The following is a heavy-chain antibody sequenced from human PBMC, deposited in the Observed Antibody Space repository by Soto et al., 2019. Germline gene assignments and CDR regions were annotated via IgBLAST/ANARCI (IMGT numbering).Heavy chain of an antibody. Sequence: PSETLSLTCTVSGGSISSSSYYWGWIRQPPGKGLEWIGSIYYSGSTYYNPSLKSRVTISVDTSKNQFSLKLSSVTAADTAVYYCARAPHFYDFWSGYYLGGMDVWGQGTTVTVSS. D-gene: IGHD3-3*01. CDR3: ARAPHFYDFWSGYYLGGMDV. CDR1: GGSISSSSYY. J-gene: IGHJ6*02. V-gene: IGHV4-39*01. CDR2: IYYSGST.